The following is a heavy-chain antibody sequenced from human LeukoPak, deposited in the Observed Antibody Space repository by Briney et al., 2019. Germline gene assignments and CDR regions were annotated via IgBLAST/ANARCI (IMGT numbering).Heavy chain of an antibody. V-gene: IGHV3-23*01. J-gene: IGHJ6*02. CDR3: AKDQVRITMVRGVITTHYYYGMDV. CDR2: ISGSGGST. D-gene: IGHD3-10*01. CDR1: GFTFRSYE. Sequence: GGSLRLSCAASGFTFRSYEMNWVRQAPGKGLEWVSAISGSGGSTYYADSVKGRFTISRDNSKNTLYLQMNSLRAEDTAVYYCAKDQVRITMVRGVITTHYYYGMDVWGQGTTVTVSS.